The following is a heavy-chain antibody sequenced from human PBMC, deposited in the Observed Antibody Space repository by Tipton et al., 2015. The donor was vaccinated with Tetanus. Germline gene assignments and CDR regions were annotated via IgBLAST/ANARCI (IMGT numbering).Heavy chain of an antibody. CDR2: IYYSGST. Sequence: TLSLTCTASGASISSGGYFWNWIRHHPGKGPEWIGYIYYSGSTYYNPSLKSRVSMSVDTSKNQFSLNLTSVTAADTAMYYCARDQGGGRVVRLNWFDPWGQGTLVTVSS. V-gene: IGHV4-31*03. CDR1: GASISSGGYF. J-gene: IGHJ5*02. CDR3: ARDQGGGRVVRLNWFDP. D-gene: IGHD6-6*01.